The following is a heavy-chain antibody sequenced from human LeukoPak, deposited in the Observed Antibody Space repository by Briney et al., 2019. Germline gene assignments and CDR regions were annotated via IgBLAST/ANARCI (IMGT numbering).Heavy chain of an antibody. V-gene: IGHV3-23*01. CDR2: ISASGGAT. D-gene: IGHD6-19*01. Sequence: GGSLRLSCAASVFTFTSHSMNWVRQAPWQGLEWVSVISASGGATHYAESVKGRFIVSRDNSKNTLSLQMNSLRAEDTAVYYCANGAVAGGWYYFDYWGQGTPVTVSS. CDR1: VFTFTSHS. CDR3: ANGAVAGGWYYFDY. J-gene: IGHJ4*02.